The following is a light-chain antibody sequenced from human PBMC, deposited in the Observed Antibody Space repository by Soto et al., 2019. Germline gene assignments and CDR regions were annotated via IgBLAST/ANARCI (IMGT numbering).Light chain of an antibody. CDR1: QIVKTF. CDR2: DAS. Sequence: EIVLAQSPATLSLSPGERATLSCRASQIVKTFLVWYQQRPGQAPRLLIHDASHRAAGIPARFSGSGFGTDFTLTISSLEPEDAAVYYCQQRSNRPLTFGQGTRLEIK. CDR3: QQRSNRPLT. V-gene: IGKV3-11*01. J-gene: IGKJ5*01.